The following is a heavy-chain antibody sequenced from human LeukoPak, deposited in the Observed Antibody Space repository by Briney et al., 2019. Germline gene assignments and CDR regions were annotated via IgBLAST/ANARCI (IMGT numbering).Heavy chain of an antibody. Sequence: ASVKVSCKASGYTFTGYYMHWVRQAPGQGLEWMGWINPNSGGTNYAQKSQGRVTMTRDTSISTAYMELSRLRSDDTAVYYCARDAVIAAAGPTRGNWFDPWGQGTLVTVSS. J-gene: IGHJ5*02. D-gene: IGHD6-13*01. CDR2: INPNSGGT. V-gene: IGHV1-2*02. CDR1: GYTFTGYY. CDR3: ARDAVIAAAGPTRGNWFDP.